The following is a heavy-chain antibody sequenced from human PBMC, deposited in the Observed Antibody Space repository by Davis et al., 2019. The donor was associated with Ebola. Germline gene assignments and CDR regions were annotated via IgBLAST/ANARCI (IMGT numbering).Heavy chain of an antibody. D-gene: IGHD1-26*01. CDR1: GFTFSSYA. CDR2: ISSGSGHI. J-gene: IGHJ6*02. V-gene: IGHV3-21*01. Sequence: GESLKISCAASGFTFSSYAVSWVRQAPGKGLEWVSHISSGSGHIYYADSVQGRFTISRDNAKNSLYLQMNSLRAEDTAVYYCARELRVGVGYYGMDVWGQGTTVTVSS. CDR3: ARELRVGVGYYGMDV.